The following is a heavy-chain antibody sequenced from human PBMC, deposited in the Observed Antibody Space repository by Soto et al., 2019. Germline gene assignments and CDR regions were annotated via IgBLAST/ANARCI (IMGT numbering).Heavy chain of an antibody. J-gene: IGHJ3*02. Sequence: SETLSLTCPVSGASISSYYWSWIRQPPGKGLEWIGYIYYSGSTNYNPSLKSRVTISVDTSKNQFSLKLSSVTAADTAVYYCARHVRNIVATIWGAFDIWGQGTMVTVSS. V-gene: IGHV4-59*08. D-gene: IGHD5-12*01. CDR2: IYYSGST. CDR1: GASISSYY. CDR3: ARHVRNIVATIWGAFDI.